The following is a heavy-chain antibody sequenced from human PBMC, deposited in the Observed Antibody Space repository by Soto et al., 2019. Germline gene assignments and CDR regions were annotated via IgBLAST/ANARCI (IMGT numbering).Heavy chain of an antibody. J-gene: IGHJ6*04. V-gene: IGHV3-7*01. D-gene: IGHD2-2*01. CDR1: GFTFSTYW. CDR2: IKQDGNDK. Sequence: EVQLVESGGGLVQPGGSLRLSCVASGFTFSTYWMSWVRLAPGTGLEWVATIKQDGNDKYYVDSVKGRFAISRDNAENSLYLQMSGLRPDDTAVYNCVRGCGRPSCPYSLDGWGKGTTVTVSS. CDR3: VRGCGRPSCPYSLDG.